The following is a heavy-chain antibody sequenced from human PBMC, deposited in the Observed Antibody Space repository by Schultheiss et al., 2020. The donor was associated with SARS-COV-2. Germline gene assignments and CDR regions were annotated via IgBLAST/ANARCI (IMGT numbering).Heavy chain of an antibody. CDR3: ASMYGDLYYFDY. CDR1: GFTFSSYG. V-gene: IGHV3-33*08. D-gene: IGHD4-17*01. Sequence: GGSLRLSCAASGFTFSSYGMHWVRQAPGKGLEWVAVIWYDGSNKYYADSVKGRFTISRDNSKNTLYLQMNSLRAEDTAVYYCASMYGDLYYFDYWGQGTLVTVSS. J-gene: IGHJ4*02. CDR2: IWYDGSNK.